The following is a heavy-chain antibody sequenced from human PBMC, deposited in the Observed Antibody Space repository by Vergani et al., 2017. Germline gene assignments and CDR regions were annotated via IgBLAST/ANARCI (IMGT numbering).Heavy chain of an antibody. CDR3: ARGLWDCTHIRCSPPSY. J-gene: IGHJ4*02. CDR1: GYTFTNYH. D-gene: IGHD2-8*01. V-gene: IGHV1-8*03. Sequence: QVQLVQSGAEVKKPGASVKVSCKASGYTFTNYHINWVRQATGQGLEWMGWMSPNSGNAGYAQKFQGRVTITRDTSISTAYMELSSLGSEDTAVYYCARGLWDCTHIRCSPPSYWGQGTQVTVSS. CDR2: MSPNSGNA.